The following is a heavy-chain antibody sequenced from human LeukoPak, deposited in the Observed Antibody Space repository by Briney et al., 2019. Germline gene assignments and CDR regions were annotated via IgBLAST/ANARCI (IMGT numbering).Heavy chain of an antibody. J-gene: IGHJ4*02. V-gene: IGHV1-2*02. CDR1: GYTFTGYY. CDR3: ARDDCSGGSCFIDY. CDR2: INPNSGGT. Sequence: ASVKVSCKASGYTFTGYYMHWVRQATGQGLEWMGWINPNSGGTNYAQKFQGRVTMTRDTSISTAYMELSRLRSDDTAVYYCARDDCSGGSCFIDYWGQGTLVTVSS. D-gene: IGHD2-15*01.